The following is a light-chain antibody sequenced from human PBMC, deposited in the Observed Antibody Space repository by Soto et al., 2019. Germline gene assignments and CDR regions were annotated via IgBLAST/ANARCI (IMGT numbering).Light chain of an antibody. CDR2: NNN. J-gene: IGLJ1*01. CDR3: AAWDDSLDGPI. CDR1: SSNIGSNS. Sequence: QSVLTQPPSASGTPGQRVTISCSGSSSNIGSNSVNWYQQLPGTAPKLLIYNNNQRPSGVPDRFSGSKSGTSASLAISGLQSEDESDYYCAAWDDSLDGPIFGTGTKGTVL. V-gene: IGLV1-44*01.